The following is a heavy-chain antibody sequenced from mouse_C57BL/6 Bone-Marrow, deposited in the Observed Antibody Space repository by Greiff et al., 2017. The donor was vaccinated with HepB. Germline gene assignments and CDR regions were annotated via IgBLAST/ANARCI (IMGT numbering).Heavy chain of an antibody. J-gene: IGHJ4*01. CDR2: IYPGSGST. CDR3: ARERETAQAPMDY. D-gene: IGHD3-2*02. V-gene: IGHV1-55*01. CDR1: GYTFTSYW. Sequence: QVQLQQSGAELVKPGASVKMSCKASGYTFTSYWITWVKQRPGQGLEWIGDIYPGSGSTNYNEKFKSKATLTVDTSSSTAYMQLSSLTSEDSAVYYCARERETAQAPMDYWGQGTSVTVSS.